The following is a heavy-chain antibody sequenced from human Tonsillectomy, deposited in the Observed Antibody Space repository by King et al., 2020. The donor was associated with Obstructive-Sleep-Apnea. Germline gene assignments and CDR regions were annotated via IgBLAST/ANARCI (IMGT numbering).Heavy chain of an antibody. CDR1: GFSLSTSGVG. J-gene: IGHJ6*02. CDR3: ANSETSGMDV. V-gene: IGHV2-5*02. Sequence: ITLKESGPTLVKPTQTLTLTCTFSGFSLSTSGVGVGWIRQPPVKALDWLALIYWDDDKRYIPSLKSRLTITKDTPKNQVVLTMTNMDPADTATYYCANSETSGMDVWGQGTTVTVSS. CDR2: IYWDDDK.